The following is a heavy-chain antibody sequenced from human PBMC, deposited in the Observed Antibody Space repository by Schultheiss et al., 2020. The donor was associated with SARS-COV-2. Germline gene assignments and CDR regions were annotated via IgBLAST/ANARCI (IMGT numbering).Heavy chain of an antibody. CDR1: GYSISSGYY. V-gene: IGHV4-38-2*01. D-gene: IGHD1-1*01. CDR3: ARVGVEEGRYNWNDDPGAFDI. Sequence: GSLRLSCAVSGYSISSGYYWGWIRQPPGKGLEWIGSIYHSGSTYYNPSLKSRVTISVDTSKNQFSLKLSSVTAADTAVYYCARVGVEEGRYNWNDDPGAFDIWGQGTMVTVSS. J-gene: IGHJ3*02. CDR2: IYHSGST.